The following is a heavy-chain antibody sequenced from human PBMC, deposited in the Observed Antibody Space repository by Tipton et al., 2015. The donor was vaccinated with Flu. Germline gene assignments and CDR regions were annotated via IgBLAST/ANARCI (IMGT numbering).Heavy chain of an antibody. D-gene: IGHD3-10*01. V-gene: IGHV3-48*01. J-gene: IGHJ4*02. Sequence: SLRLSCAASGFSFHRYAMNWVRQAPGKGLEWVSYISGSSANIHYADSVRGRFTVSRDNAQKSVYLQMNNLRGEDTAVYYCARDLRGDADYWGQGTLVNVSS. CDR1: GFSFHRYA. CDR2: ISGSSANI. CDR3: ARDLRGDADY.